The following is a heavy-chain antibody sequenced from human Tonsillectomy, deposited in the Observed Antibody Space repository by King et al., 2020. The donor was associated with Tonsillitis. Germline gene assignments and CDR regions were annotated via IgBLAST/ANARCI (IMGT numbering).Heavy chain of an antibody. J-gene: IGHJ4*02. Sequence: QLQESGPGLVKPSETLSLTCTVSGGSISSSSYYWGWIRQPPGKGLEWIGSIYYSGSTYYNPSLKSRVTISVDTSKNQFSLKLSSVTAADTALYYCASRHAVASHICYFDYWGQGPLVTGSS. CDR2: IYYSGST. V-gene: IGHV4-39*01. D-gene: IGHD6-19*01. CDR3: ASRHAVASHICYFDY. CDR1: GGSISSSSYY.